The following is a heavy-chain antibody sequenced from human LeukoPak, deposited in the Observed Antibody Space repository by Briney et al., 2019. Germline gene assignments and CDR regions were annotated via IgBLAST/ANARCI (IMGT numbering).Heavy chain of an antibody. CDR1: AYRLSAVS. Sequence: GASVKVSCKVSAYRLSAVSMHWVRQAPGKGLEWMGGFEPEDGATIYAERFQGRITMTEDTSTDTAYMDLSRLTSEDTAVYYCMIDYFDWASSRSGNYYWGQGTLVTVSS. CDR3: MIDYFDWASSRSGNYY. D-gene: IGHD3-3*01. V-gene: IGHV1-24*01. J-gene: IGHJ4*02. CDR2: FEPEDGAT.